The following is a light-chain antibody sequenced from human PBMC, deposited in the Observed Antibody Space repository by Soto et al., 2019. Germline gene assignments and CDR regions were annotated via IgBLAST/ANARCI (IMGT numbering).Light chain of an antibody. Sequence: DIQMTQSPSSLSASVGDRVTITCRANQSISSYLNWYQQKPGEAPELLIYAAFSLQSGVPSRFSGSGSGTDFTLTISSLQPEDFATYYCQQSYSTPLTFGGGTKVEVK. V-gene: IGKV1-39*01. CDR2: AAF. J-gene: IGKJ4*01. CDR3: QQSYSTPLT. CDR1: QSISSY.